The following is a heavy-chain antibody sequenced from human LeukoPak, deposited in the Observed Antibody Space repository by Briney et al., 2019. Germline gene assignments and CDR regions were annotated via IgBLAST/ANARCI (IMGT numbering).Heavy chain of an antibody. J-gene: IGHJ4*02. CDR1: GSTLSNCA. CDR3: VKGSDAARPYYFDY. D-gene: IGHD2-2*01. CDR2: ITVSGFNT. V-gene: IGHV3-23*01. Sequence: GASLRPSCAASGSTLSNCAMSWVRQAPGEGREWVSAITVSGFNTYHADSVKGRFTISRDNSKSALFLQMNSLRAGDTAVYYCVKGSDAARPYYFDYWGQGTLVTVSS.